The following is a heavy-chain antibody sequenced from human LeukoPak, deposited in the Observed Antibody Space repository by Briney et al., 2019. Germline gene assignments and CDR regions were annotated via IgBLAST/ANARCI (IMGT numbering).Heavy chain of an antibody. Sequence: GGSLRLSCAASGFTFSTYTMHWVRQAPGKGLEWLAYIDSSSSTIFYADSVKGRFTISRDYTKSSLYLQMNSLRAEDTAVYYCARPYGDYGRAFDIWGQGTMVTVSS. V-gene: IGHV3-48*04. J-gene: IGHJ3*02. CDR2: IDSSSSTI. D-gene: IGHD4-17*01. CDR1: GFTFSTYT. CDR3: ARPYGDYGRAFDI.